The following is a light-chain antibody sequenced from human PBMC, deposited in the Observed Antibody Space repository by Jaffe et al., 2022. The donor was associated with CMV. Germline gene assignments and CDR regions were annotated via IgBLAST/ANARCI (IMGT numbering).Light chain of an antibody. CDR1: ALPKQY. V-gene: IGLV3-25*02. J-gene: IGLJ2*01. CDR3: QSADSGGNYLA. CDR2: KDR. Sequence: SYDLTQPPSVSVSPGQTASITCTGDALPKQYGSWYQQKPGQAPILVIYKDRQRPSGIPERFSGSSSGTALTLTISGVQAEDEAVYYCQSADSGGNYLAFGGGTKVTVL.